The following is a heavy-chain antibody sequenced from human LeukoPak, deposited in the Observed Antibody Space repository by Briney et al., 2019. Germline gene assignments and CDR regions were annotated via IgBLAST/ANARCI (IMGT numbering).Heavy chain of an antibody. J-gene: IGHJ3*02. CDR2: ISGSGGST. CDR3: AKGGYCSSTSCYLYDAFDI. V-gene: IGHV3-23*01. CDR1: GFTFSSYA. D-gene: IGHD2-2*01. Sequence: GGSLRLSCAASGFTFSSYAMSWVRQAPGEGLEWVSAISGSGGSTHYADSVKGRFTISRDNSKNTLYLQMDSLRAEDTAVYYCAKGGYCSSTSCYLYDAFDIWGQGTMVTVSS.